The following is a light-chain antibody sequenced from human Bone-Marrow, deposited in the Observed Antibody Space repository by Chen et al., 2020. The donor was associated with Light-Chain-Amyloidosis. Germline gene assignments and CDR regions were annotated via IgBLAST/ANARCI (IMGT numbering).Light chain of an antibody. Sequence: QSALTQPASVSGSPGQSITISCTGTSSDVGGDNHVSWYQQHPDKAPKLMIYEVTNRPSWVPDRFSGATSDNPAALTISGLHTEDEADYFCSSYTITNPLVFGSGTRVTVL. CDR2: EVT. CDR1: SSDVGGDNH. V-gene: IGLV2-14*01. CDR3: SSYTITNPLV. J-gene: IGLJ1*01.